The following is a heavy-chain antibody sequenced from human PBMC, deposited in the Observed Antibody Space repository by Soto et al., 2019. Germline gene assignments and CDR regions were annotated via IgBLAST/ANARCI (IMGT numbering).Heavy chain of an antibody. CDR3: VRGHYGGWYMFDY. D-gene: IGHD6-19*01. Sequence: PGESLKISCKASGYSFTSYWIGWVRQMPGKGLEWMGIIYPGDSEIRYSPSFQGQVTLSADKSTSIAYLQWNSLKASDTAMYYCVRGHYGGWYMFDYWGQGILVTVSS. CDR1: GYSFTSYW. V-gene: IGHV5-51*01. J-gene: IGHJ4*02. CDR2: IYPGDSEI.